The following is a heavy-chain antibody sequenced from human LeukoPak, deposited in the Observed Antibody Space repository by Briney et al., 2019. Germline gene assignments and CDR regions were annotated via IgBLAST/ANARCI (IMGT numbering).Heavy chain of an antibody. CDR3: ARDCKEGLWNYYYYYYMDV. J-gene: IGHJ6*03. CDR2: INPNSGGT. CDR1: GYTFTGYY. V-gene: IGHV1-2*02. Sequence: ASVKVSCKASGYTFTGYYMHWVRQAPGQGLEWMGWINPNSGGTNYAQKFQGRVTMTRDTSISTAYMELSRLRSDDTAVYYCARDCKEGLWNYYYYYYMDVWGKGTTVTVSS. D-gene: IGHD2/OR15-2a*01.